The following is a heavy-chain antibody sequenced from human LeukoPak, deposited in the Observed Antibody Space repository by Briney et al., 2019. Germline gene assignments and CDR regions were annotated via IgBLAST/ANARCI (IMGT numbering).Heavy chain of an antibody. CDR3: ATPDTMVRGDYYYYYYGMDV. CDR2: ISYDGSNK. V-gene: IGHV3-30*03. J-gene: IGHJ6*02. Sequence: PGGSLRLSCAASGFTFSSYWMNWARQAPGKGLEWVAVISYDGSNKYYADSVKGRFTISRDNSKNTLYLQMNSLRAEDTAVYYCATPDTMVRGDYYYYYYGMDVWGQGTSVTVSS. CDR1: GFTFSSYW. D-gene: IGHD3-10*01.